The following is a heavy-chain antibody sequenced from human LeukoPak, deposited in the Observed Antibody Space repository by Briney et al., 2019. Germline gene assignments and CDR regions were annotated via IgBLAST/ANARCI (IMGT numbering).Heavy chain of an antibody. CDR2: IYYTGST. V-gene: IGHV4-59*12. CDR3: ARGGSVVVPAARDYWYFDL. Sequence: SETLSLTCAVSGGSIINYFWSWIRQPPGKGLEWIAFIYYTGSTNYNPSLKSRVTISVDTSKNQFSLQVNSVTAADTAVYYCARGGSVVVPAARDYWYFDLWGRGTLVTVSS. CDR1: GGSIINYF. D-gene: IGHD2-2*01. J-gene: IGHJ2*01.